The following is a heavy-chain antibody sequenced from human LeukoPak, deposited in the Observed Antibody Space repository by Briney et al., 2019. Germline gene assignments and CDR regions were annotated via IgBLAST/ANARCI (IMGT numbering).Heavy chain of an antibody. Sequence: SVKVSCKASGGTFSSYAISWVRQAPGQGLVWMGRIIPILGIANYAQKFQGRVTITADKSTSTAYMELSSLRSEDTAVYYCAGNPNSGHYGSGSYYPSHWGQGTLVTVSS. J-gene: IGHJ4*02. CDR3: AGNPNSGHYGSGSYYPSH. V-gene: IGHV1-69*04. CDR2: IIPILGIA. D-gene: IGHD3-10*01. CDR1: GGTFSSYA.